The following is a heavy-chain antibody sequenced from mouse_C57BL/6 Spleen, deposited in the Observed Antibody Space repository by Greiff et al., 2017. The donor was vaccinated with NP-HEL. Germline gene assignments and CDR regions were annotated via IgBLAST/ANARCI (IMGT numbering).Heavy chain of an antibody. CDR2: INPNNGGT. CDR3: ARSHYYGKEAMDY. CDR1: GYTFTDYN. D-gene: IGHD1-1*01. J-gene: IGHJ4*01. Sequence: EVQLQQSGPELVKPGASVKMSCKASGYTFTDYNMHWVKQSHGKSLEWIGYINPNNGGTSYNQKFKGKATLTVNKSSSTAYMELRSLTSEDSAVYYCARSHYYGKEAMDYWGQGTSVTVSS. V-gene: IGHV1-22*01.